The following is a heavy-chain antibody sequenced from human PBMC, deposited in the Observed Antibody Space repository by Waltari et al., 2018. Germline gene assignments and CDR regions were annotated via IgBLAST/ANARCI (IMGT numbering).Heavy chain of an antibody. CDR1: GGSFSGYY. V-gene: IGHV4-34*01. D-gene: IGHD6-19*01. Sequence: QVQLQQWGAGLLTPSETLSLTCAVYGGSFSGYYWSWIRQPPGKGLEWIGEINHSGSTNYNPSLKSRVTISVDTSKNQFSLKLSSVTAADTAVYYCARGIRGAVAGTAYFDYWGQGTLVTVSS. J-gene: IGHJ4*02. CDR3: ARGIRGAVAGTAYFDY. CDR2: INHSGST.